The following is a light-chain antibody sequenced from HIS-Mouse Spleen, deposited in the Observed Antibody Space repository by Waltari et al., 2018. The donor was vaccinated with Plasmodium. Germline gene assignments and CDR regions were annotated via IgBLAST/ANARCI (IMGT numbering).Light chain of an antibody. CDR3: QQYYSYLLT. V-gene: IGKV1-8*01. Sequence: AIRMTQSPSSFSASTGDRVTITCRARQGISSYLALYQQKPGKATKLLIYAASTLQSGVPSRFSGSGSGTDFTLTISGLQSEDFASYYCQQYYSYLLTFGGGTKVEIK. CDR1: QGISSY. CDR2: AAS. J-gene: IGKJ4*01.